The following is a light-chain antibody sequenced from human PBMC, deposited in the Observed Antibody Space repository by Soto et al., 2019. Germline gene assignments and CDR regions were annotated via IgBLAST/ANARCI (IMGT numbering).Light chain of an antibody. Sequence: EIVLTQSPGTLSLSPGERATLSCRASQSVSNSYLAWYQQKPGQAPRLLIYGASSRATGIPDRFSGSGSGTDFALTISRLEPEDIAVYHFQKCGGSPWTFCQGTKVAIK. CDR3: QKCGGSPWT. CDR2: GAS. J-gene: IGKJ1*01. V-gene: IGKV3-20*01. CDR1: QSVSNSY.